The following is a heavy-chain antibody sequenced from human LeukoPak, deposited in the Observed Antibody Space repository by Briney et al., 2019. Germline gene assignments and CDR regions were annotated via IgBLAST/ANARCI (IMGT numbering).Heavy chain of an antibody. CDR2: IIPIFGTA. Sequence: SVKVSCKASGGIFSSYAISWVRQAPGQGLEWMGRIIPIFGTANYAQKFQGRVTITTDESTSTAYMEPSSLRSEDTAVYYCARDSDPYYYGSGSYYCSVAYWGQGTLVTVSS. D-gene: IGHD3-10*01. CDR1: GGIFSSYA. J-gene: IGHJ4*02. CDR3: ARDSDPYYYGSGSYYCSVAY. V-gene: IGHV1-69*05.